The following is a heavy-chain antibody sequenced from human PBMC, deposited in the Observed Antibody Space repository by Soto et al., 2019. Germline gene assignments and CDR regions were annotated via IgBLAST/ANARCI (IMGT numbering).Heavy chain of an antibody. CDR3: ARDLKTRHCDY. V-gene: IGHV3-33*01. CDR2: IWYDGSNT. Sequence: QVQLVESGGGVVQPGRSLRLSCAASGFAFHGYAMHWVRQAPGKGLEWVAIIWYDGSNTYYGDSVKGRFTISRDNYKNTVYLQMNSLRVEDTAVYYCARDLKTRHCDYWGQGILVTVSS. CDR1: GFAFHGYA. J-gene: IGHJ4*02. D-gene: IGHD4-17*01.